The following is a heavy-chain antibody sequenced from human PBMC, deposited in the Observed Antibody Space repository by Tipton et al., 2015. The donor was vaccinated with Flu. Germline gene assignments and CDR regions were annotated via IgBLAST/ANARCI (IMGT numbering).Heavy chain of an antibody. CDR1: GYTFTSYD. Sequence: QVQLVQSGAEVKKPGASVKVSCKASGYTFTSYDINWVRQATGQGLEWMGWMNPNSGNTGYAQKFQGRVTMTRNTSISTAYMELSSLRSEDTAVYYCARSSIAARPYPPYYGMDVWGQGTTVTVSS. V-gene: IGHV1-8*01. J-gene: IGHJ6*02. CDR2: MNPNSGNT. D-gene: IGHD6-6*01. CDR3: ARSSIAARPYPPYYGMDV.